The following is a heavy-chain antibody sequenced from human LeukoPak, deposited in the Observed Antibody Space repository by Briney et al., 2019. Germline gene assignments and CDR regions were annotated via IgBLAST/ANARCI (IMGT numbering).Heavy chain of an antibody. CDR2: INHSGSA. CDR1: GGSFSSYY. J-gene: IGHJ4*02. Sequence: PSETLSLTCAVYGGSFSSYYWSWIRQPPGKGLEWIGEINHSGSAKYSPSLESRVTISVDTSKNQVSLNLRSVSAADTAVYYCARVWIAVAIDYWGQGTLVTVSS. CDR3: ARVWIAVAIDY. V-gene: IGHV4-34*01. D-gene: IGHD6-19*01.